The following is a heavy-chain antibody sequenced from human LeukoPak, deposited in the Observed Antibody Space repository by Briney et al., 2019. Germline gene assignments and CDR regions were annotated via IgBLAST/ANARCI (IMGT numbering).Heavy chain of an antibody. CDR1: GGSISSYY. J-gene: IGHJ6*02. V-gene: IGHV4-59*08. CDR3: ARRDSYYGMDV. Sequence: SETLSLTCTVSGGSISSYYWSWIRQPPGKGLEWIGYIYYTGSTSYNPSLKSRVTISVDTSKTQISLRLSSVTAADTAAYYCARRDSYYGMDVGAQGTTVTVSS. CDR2: IYYTGST.